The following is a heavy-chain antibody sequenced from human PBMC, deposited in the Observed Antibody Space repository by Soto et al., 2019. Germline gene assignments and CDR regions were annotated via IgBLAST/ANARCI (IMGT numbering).Heavy chain of an antibody. CDR1: GGSLSSGDYY. CDR3: ARAMVVTQNWFDP. V-gene: IGHV4-30-4*01. Sequence: QVQLQESGPGLVKPSQTLSLTCSVSGGSLSSGDYYWSWLRQPPGQGLEWIGYIYYSGSTYYNPSRKRRVTIAVDTSKNQFALKRSSVAAADTAVYDGARAMVVTQNWFDPWGQGTLVTVSS. CDR2: IYYSGST. J-gene: IGHJ5*02. D-gene: IGHD2-21*02.